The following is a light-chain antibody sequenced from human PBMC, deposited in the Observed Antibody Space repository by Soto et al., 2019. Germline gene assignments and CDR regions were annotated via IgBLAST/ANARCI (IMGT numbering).Light chain of an antibody. V-gene: IGLV1-40*01. CDR3: HSYDSSLSASV. J-gene: IGLJ1*01. CDR1: SSNIGAGYD. CDR2: GTT. Sequence: QSVLTQTPSVSGAPGQRVTISCTGRSSNIGAGYDVHWYQHLPGTAPKLLIYGTTNRPSGVPDRFSGSKSXISASLAITGLQAEDEADYYCHSYDSSLSASVFGAGTKVTVL.